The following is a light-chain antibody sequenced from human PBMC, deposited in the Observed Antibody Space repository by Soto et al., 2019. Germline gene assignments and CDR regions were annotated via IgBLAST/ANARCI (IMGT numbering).Light chain of an antibody. V-gene: IGKV3-20*01. Sequence: EMVLTQSPDTLSLTPGDRATLSCRASESVSYSSIAWYQQKPGQAPRLLIYGASNRATGIPDRFSGSGSGTEFALTISGLVSEDFAVYYCQQYGSSPLTFGGGTKVEIK. CDR3: QQYGSSPLT. CDR2: GAS. J-gene: IGKJ4*01. CDR1: ESVSYSS.